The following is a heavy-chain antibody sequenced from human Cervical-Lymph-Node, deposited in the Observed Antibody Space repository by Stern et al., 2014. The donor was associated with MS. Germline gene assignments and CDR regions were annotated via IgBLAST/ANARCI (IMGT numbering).Heavy chain of an antibody. CDR2: AWYDGSTA. Sequence: QVQLVESGGGVVQPGPSLRLSCAASGFTFSSYGMHWVRQAPGKGMEWVALAWYDGSTAYYTNSVKGRFTISRDNSKNTLFLQMNSLTAEDTAVYYCARGHIPYAYNYLFDYWGQGTLVTVSS. V-gene: IGHV3-33*01. J-gene: IGHJ4*02. CDR1: GFTFSSYG. CDR3: ARGHIPYAYNYLFDY. D-gene: IGHD5-24*01.